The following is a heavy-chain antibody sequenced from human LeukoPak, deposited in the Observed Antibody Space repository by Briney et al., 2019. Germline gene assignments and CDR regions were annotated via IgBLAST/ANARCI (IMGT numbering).Heavy chain of an antibody. CDR1: GCTFTDHD. Sequence: GSVTVSCKTSGCTFTDHDMHWVRQAPGQGLEWVGRISTSSGGTTYSQNFQGRVTMTRDTSISTGYMELTRLKSDDTAVYYCTRDHFGSYLAWGQGTLVTVSS. CDR3: TRDHFGSYLA. D-gene: IGHD1-26*01. V-gene: IGHV1-2*06. J-gene: IGHJ4*02. CDR2: ISTSSGGT.